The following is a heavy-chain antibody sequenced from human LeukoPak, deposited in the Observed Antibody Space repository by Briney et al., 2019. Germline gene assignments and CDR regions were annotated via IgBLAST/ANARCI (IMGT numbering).Heavy chain of an antibody. CDR2: ISGSGGST. D-gene: IGHD7-27*01. J-gene: IGHJ4*02. V-gene: IGHV3-23*01. CDR1: GFTFSSYA. Sequence: GGSLRLSCAASGFTFSSYAMSWVRQAPGKGLEWVSAISGSGGSTYYADSVKGRFTISRDNSKNTLSLQMNSLKVEDTAIYYCAKGNWGPLYYFDYWGQGTLVTVSS. CDR3: AKGNWGPLYYFDY.